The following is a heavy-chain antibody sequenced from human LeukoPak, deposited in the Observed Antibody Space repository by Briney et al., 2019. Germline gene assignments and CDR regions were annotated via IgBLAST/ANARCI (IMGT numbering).Heavy chain of an antibody. CDR3: ARHGSSGWDYFDY. Sequence: SETLSLTCTVSGGSISSYYWSWIRQPPGKGLEWIGYIYYSGSTNYNPSLKSRVTISVDTSKNQFSLKLSSVTAADTAVYHCARHGSSGWDYFDYWGQGTLVTVSS. CDR2: IYYSGST. CDR1: GGSISSYY. V-gene: IGHV4-59*08. J-gene: IGHJ4*02. D-gene: IGHD6-19*01.